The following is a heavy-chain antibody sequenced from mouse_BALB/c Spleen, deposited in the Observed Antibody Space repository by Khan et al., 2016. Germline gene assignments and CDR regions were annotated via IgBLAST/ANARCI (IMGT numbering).Heavy chain of an antibody. V-gene: IGHV3-2*02. Sequence: EVKLEESGPGLVKPSQSLSLTCTVTGYSITSDYAWNWIRQFPGNKLEWMGYISYSGSTSYNPSLKSRISITQDTSKNQFFLQLNSVTTEDTARYYCARGMITTFDYWGQGTTLTVSS. J-gene: IGHJ2*01. D-gene: IGHD2-4*01. CDR2: ISYSGST. CDR1: GYSITSDYA. CDR3: ARGMITTFDY.